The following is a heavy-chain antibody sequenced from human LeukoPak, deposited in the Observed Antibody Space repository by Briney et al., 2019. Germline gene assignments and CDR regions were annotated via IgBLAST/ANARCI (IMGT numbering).Heavy chain of an antibody. D-gene: IGHD1-26*01. Sequence: ASVKVSCKVSGYTLTELSMHWVRQAPGKGLEWMGGFDPEDGETIYAQKFQGRVTMTEDTSTDTAYMELSSLRPEDTAVYYCATPRDSGSYRDYWGQGTLVTVSS. J-gene: IGHJ4*02. V-gene: IGHV1-24*01. CDR2: FDPEDGET. CDR3: ATPRDSGSYRDY. CDR1: GYTLTELS.